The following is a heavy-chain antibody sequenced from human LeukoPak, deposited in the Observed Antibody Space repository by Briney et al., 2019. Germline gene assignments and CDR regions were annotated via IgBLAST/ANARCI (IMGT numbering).Heavy chain of an antibody. CDR2: ISPNSGVP. J-gene: IGHJ5*02. CDR3: AREVGYSTSWYGRFDP. D-gene: IGHD6-13*01. Sequence: ASVKVSCKASGYTFTGYYIHWVRQAPGQGLEWLGRISPNSGVPNYAQKFRGRVTMTRDTSVNTVYMELSGLKSDDTGAYYCAREVGYSTSWYGRFDPWGQGTVVAVSS. CDR1: GYTFTGYY. V-gene: IGHV1-2*05.